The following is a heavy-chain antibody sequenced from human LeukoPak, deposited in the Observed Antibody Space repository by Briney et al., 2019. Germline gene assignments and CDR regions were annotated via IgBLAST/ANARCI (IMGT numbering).Heavy chain of an antibody. CDR1: GGSIISSSYY. D-gene: IGHD4-17*01. Sequence: SETLSLTCTVSGGSIISSSYYWGWIRQPPGKGLEWIGNIYYGGSTNYNPSLKSRATMSVDTSKNQFSLKLSSVTAADTAVYYCARDHGRYGDYRPGFDPWGQGTLVTVSS. CDR3: ARDHGRYGDYRPGFDP. CDR2: IYYGGST. J-gene: IGHJ5*02. V-gene: IGHV4-39*07.